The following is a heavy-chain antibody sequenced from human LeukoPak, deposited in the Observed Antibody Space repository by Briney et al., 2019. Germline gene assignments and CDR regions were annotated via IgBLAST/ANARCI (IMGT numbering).Heavy chain of an antibody. V-gene: IGHV1-2*02. D-gene: IGHD4-17*01. Sequence: ASVKVSCKASGYTFTGYYMHWVRQAPRQGLEWMGWINPNSGGTNYAQKFQGRVTMTRDTSISTAYMELSRLRSDDTAVYYCARDYGDYEVGTGYDPWGQGTLVTVSS. CDR2: INPNSGGT. CDR3: ARDYGDYEVGTGYDP. J-gene: IGHJ5*02. CDR1: GYTFTGYY.